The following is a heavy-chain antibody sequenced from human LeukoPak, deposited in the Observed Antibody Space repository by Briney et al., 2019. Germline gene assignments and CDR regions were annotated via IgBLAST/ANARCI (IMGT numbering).Heavy chain of an antibody. CDR2: IYYSGST. V-gene: IGHV4-59*01. CDR1: GGSISISY. Sequence: SETLSLTCTVSGGSISISYWSWIRQPPGKGLEWIGYIYYSGSTNHNPYIKSRVTISVDTSKNQFSLKLSSVTAADTAVYYCARYVDIVTTSDAFDIWGQGTMVTVSS. D-gene: IGHD5-12*01. CDR3: ARYVDIVTTSDAFDI. J-gene: IGHJ3*02.